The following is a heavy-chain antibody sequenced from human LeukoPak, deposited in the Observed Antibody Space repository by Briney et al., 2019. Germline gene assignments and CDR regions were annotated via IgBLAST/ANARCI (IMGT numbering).Heavy chain of an antibody. V-gene: IGHV1-2*02. D-gene: IGHD3-16*01. CDR2: INPNSGGT. Sequence: GASVKVSCKASGYTFTGYYMHWVRLAPAQGLEWMGWINPNSGGTNYAQKFQGRVTMTRDTSISTAYMELSRLRSDDTAVYYCARDDGVGSYYMDVWGKGTTVTVSS. CDR1: GYTFTGYY. CDR3: ARDDGVGSYYMDV. J-gene: IGHJ6*03.